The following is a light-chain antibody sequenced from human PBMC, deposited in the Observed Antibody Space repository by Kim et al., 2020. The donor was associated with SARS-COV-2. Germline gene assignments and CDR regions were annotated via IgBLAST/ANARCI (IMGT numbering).Light chain of an antibody. CDR1: QSISTW. V-gene: IGKV1-5*01. CDR2: DAS. CDR3: QQYNRYSPWT. Sequence: GDRVTITCRASQSISTWLAWYQQKPGRAPKVLISDASRLESGVPSRFSGSGSGTEFTLTISSLQPDDVSTFYCQQYNRYSPWTFGQGTKVEIK. J-gene: IGKJ1*01.